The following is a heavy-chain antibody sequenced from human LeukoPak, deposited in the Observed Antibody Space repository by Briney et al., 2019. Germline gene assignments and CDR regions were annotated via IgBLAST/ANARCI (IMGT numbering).Heavy chain of an antibody. Sequence: PSQTLSLTCTVSGGSLSSGDYYWSWIRQPPGKGLEWVGYIYYSGSTYYNPSLKSRVTISVDTSKNQFSLKLSSVTAADTAVYYCARVRLFGYASAVYMDVWGQGTTVTVSS. V-gene: IGHV4-30-4*01. J-gene: IGHJ6*02. CDR1: GGSLSSGDYY. CDR2: IYYSGST. CDR3: ARVRLFGYASAVYMDV. D-gene: IGHD3-22*01.